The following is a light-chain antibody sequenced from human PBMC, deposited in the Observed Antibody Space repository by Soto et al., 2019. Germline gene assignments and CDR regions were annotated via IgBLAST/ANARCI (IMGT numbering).Light chain of an antibody. CDR3: QKYNQWPPYT. CDR1: QTIYTN. J-gene: IGKJ2*01. Sequence: EILMTQSPPTLSLSPGERATLSCRASQTIYTNLAWYQQKAGQAPRLLIYGASNRATGIPDRLSGSGSGTEFTLTISRLQSEDVAVYYCQKYNQWPPYTFGQGTKVDIK. CDR2: GAS. V-gene: IGKV3-15*01.